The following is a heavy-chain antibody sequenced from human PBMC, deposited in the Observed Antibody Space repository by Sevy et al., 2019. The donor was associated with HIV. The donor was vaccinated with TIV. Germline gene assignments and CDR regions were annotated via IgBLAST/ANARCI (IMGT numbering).Heavy chain of an antibody. J-gene: IGHJ4*02. Sequence: GGSLRLSCTTSGFTFGDYAMGWFRQAPGKGLEWVGFIRTTASGGTTDYAASVKGTFIISRDDSKSIAYLQMNSLKTHDTAVYYCTRSFSVTWYPHYWGQGTRVTVSS. D-gene: IGHD6-13*01. CDR3: TRSFSVTWYPHY. CDR2: IRTTASGGTT. V-gene: IGHV3-49*03. CDR1: GFTFGDYA.